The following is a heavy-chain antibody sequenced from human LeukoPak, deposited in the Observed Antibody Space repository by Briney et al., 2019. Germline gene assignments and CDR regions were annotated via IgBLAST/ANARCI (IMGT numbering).Heavy chain of an antibody. V-gene: IGHV4-34*01. Sequence: SETLSLTCAVYGLSFNDYYWNWIRQPPGKGLEWFGEINARGDTNYNPSLKSRVNISVDTSKKQFSLRLTSMIAADTALYYCARGQVPAARGYNWFDPWGQGTLVTVSS. CDR2: INARGDT. CDR1: GLSFNDYY. J-gene: IGHJ5*02. CDR3: ARGQVPAARGYNWFDP. D-gene: IGHD2-2*01.